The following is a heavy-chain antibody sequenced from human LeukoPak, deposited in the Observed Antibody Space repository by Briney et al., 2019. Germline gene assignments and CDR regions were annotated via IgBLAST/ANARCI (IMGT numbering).Heavy chain of an antibody. CDR1: GYSISSGYY. Sequence: SETLSLTCTVSGYSISSGYYWGWIRQPPGKGLEWIGSIYHSGSTYYNPSLKSRVTISVATSKNQFSLKLSSVTAADTAVYYCARGRAEDILTGYYNGFGYWGQGTLVTVSS. J-gene: IGHJ4*02. V-gene: IGHV4-38-2*02. D-gene: IGHD3-9*01. CDR3: ARGRAEDILTGYYNGFGY. CDR2: IYHSGST.